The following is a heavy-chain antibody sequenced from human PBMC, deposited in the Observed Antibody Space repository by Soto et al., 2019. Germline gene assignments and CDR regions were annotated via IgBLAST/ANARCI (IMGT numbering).Heavy chain of an antibody. Sequence: PGGSLRLSCAASGFTFSSYAMSWVRQAPGKGLEWVSAISGSGGSTYYADSVKGRFTISRDNSKNTLYLQMNSLRAEDTAVYYCAEDPSTYYYDSSGYRDYWGQGTLVTVSS. D-gene: IGHD3-22*01. V-gene: IGHV3-23*01. CDR1: GFTFSSYA. CDR3: AEDPSTYYYDSSGYRDY. J-gene: IGHJ4*02. CDR2: ISGSGGST.